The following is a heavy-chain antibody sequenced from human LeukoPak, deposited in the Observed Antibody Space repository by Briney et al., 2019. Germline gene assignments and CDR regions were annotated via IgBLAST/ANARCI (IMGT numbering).Heavy chain of an antibody. Sequence: AGGSLRLSCAASGFTFSSYAMSWVRQAPGKGLEWVSAISGSGGSTYYADSVKGRFTISRDNSKNTLYLRMNSLRAEDTAVYYCARNKYYYDSSGYPDYWGQGTLVTVSS. CDR2: ISGSGGST. CDR1: GFTFSSYA. V-gene: IGHV3-23*01. J-gene: IGHJ4*02. CDR3: ARNKYYYDSSGYPDY. D-gene: IGHD3-22*01.